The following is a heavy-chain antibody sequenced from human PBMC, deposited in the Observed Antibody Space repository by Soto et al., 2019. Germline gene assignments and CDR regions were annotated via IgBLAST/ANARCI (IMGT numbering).Heavy chain of an antibody. CDR1: GFIFSHYV. CDR2: VSHDGTKK. J-gene: IGHJ3*01. Sequence: GGSLRLSCAASGFIFSHYVMHWVRQAPGKGLEWVAVVSHDGTKKYYGDSVKGRFIISRDNSKNMLYLQMNSQRADDTAVYYCARDHQELLQTDSFDLWGQGTVVTVSS. V-gene: IGHV3-30-3*01. D-gene: IGHD1-7*01. CDR3: ARDHQELLQTDSFDL.